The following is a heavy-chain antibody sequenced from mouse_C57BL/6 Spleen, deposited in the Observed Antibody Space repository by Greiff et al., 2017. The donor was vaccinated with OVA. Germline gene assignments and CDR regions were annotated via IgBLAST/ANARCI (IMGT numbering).Heavy chain of an antibody. Sequence: EVQLQESGPELVKPGASVKIPCKASGYTFTDYNMDWVKQSPGQSLEWIGAINPNNGGTIYNQKFKGKATLTVDKSSSTAYMELRSLTSEDTAVYYCARGYDSNYEAWFAYWGQGTLVTASA. CDR3: ARGYDSNYEAWFAY. CDR1: GYTFTDYN. V-gene: IGHV1-18*01. J-gene: IGHJ3*01. CDR2: INPNNGGT. D-gene: IGHD2-5*01.